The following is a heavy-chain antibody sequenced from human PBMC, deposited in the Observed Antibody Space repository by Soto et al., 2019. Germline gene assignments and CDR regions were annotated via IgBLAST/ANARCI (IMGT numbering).Heavy chain of an antibody. CDR3: ARVKPLPKYYYDSSGSYDY. D-gene: IGHD3-22*01. J-gene: IGHJ4*02. V-gene: IGHV1-18*04. Sequence: GASVKVSCKASGYTFTSYGISWVRQAPGQGLDWMGWISAYNGNTNYAQKLQGRVTMTTDTSTSTAYMELRSLRSDDTAVYYCARVKPLPKYYYDSSGSYDYWGQGTLVTVSS. CDR1: GYTFTSYG. CDR2: ISAYNGNT.